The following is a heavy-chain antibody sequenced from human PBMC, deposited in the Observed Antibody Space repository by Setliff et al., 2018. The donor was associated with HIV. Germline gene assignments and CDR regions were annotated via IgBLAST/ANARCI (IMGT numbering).Heavy chain of an antibody. CDR3: TRYGSGRSAGNNYYYNYMDV. CDR1: GFSFDDYC. J-gene: IGHJ6*03. Sequence: PGGSLRLSCEASGFSFDDYCMNWVRQAPGKGLEWVAVIWYDGSNKYYADSVKGRFTISRDNSKNTLFLQMNSLRPEDTAVYYCTRYGSGRSAGNNYYYNYMDVWGKGTTVTVSS. CDR2: IWYDGSNK. D-gene: IGHD3-10*01. V-gene: IGHV3-33*08.